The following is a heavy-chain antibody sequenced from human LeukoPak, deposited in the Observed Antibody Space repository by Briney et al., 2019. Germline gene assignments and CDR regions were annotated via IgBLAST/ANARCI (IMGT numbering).Heavy chain of an antibody. CDR1: GFTFGSYS. J-gene: IGHJ4*02. CDR3: AGVGSGANDY. D-gene: IGHD3-10*01. V-gene: IGHV3-21*01. Sequence: GGSLRLSRAASGFTFGSYSMNWVRQAPGKGLEWVSSISSSSSYIYYADSVKGRFTISRDNAKNSLYLQMNSLRAEDTAVYYCAGVGSGANDYWGQGTLVTVSS. CDR2: ISSSSSYI.